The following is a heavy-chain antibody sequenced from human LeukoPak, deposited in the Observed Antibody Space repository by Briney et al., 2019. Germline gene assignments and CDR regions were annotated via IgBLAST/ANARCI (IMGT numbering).Heavy chain of an antibody. V-gene: IGHV1-2*02. D-gene: IGHD2-2*01. J-gene: IGHJ3*02. CDR1: GYTFTGYY. Sequence: ASVKVSCKASGYTFTGYYMHWVRQAPGQGLEWMGWINPNSGGTNYAQKFQGRVTMTRDTSISTAYMELSRLRSDDTAVYYCARFSIVVVPADSNAFDIWGQETMVTVSS. CDR2: INPNSGGT. CDR3: ARFSIVVVPADSNAFDI.